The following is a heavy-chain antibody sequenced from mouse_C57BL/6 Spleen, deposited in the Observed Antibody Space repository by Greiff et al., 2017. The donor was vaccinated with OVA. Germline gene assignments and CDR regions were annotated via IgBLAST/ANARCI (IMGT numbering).Heavy chain of an antibody. CDR3: AREPSSYDWYFDV. J-gene: IGHJ1*03. CDR1: GFTFSSYA. D-gene: IGHD1-1*01. V-gene: IGHV5-4*01. CDR2: ISDGGSYT. Sequence: EVQLVESGGGLVKPGGSLKLSCAASGFTFSSYAMSWVRQTPEKRLEWVATISDGGSYTYYPDNVKGRFTISRDNAKNNLYLQMSHLKSEDTAMYYCAREPSSYDWYFDVWGTGTTVTVSS.